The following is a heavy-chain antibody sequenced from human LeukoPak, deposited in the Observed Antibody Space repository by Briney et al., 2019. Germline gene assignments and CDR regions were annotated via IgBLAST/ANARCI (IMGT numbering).Heavy chain of an antibody. Sequence: GGSLRLSCAASGFTFSSYAMSWVRQAPGKGLEWVSAISGSGGSTYYADSVKGRFTISRDNSKNTLYLQMNSLRAEDTAVYYCAKGSGDSSGWFQLFDYWGQGTLVTVSS. J-gene: IGHJ4*02. D-gene: IGHD6-19*01. V-gene: IGHV3-23*01. CDR2: ISGSGGST. CDR1: GFTFSSYA. CDR3: AKGSGDSSGWFQLFDY.